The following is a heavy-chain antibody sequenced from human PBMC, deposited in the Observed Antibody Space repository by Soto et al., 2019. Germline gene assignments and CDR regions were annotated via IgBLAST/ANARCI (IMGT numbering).Heavy chain of an antibody. CDR2: ISHSGTT. Sequence: PSETLSLTCTVSGDSIGSSSSYWAWIRQPPGKGLEWIAIISHSGTTYYTPPLKSRLTISMDTSKNQFSLNLASVTAADTAVYYCARRNYPYYFDYWGQGTLVTVS. V-gene: IGHV4-39*01. D-gene: IGHD3-10*01. CDR3: ARRNYPYYFDY. J-gene: IGHJ4*02. CDR1: GDSIGSSSSY.